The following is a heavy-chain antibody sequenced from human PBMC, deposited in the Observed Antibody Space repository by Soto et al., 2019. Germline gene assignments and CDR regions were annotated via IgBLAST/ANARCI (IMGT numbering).Heavy chain of an antibody. CDR2: ISYDGSDK. Sequence: QVQLVESGGGVVQPGRSLRLSCAASGFTFSSYGMHWVRQAPGKGLEWVAVISYDGSDKYYADSVKGRFTISRDNSNNARYLHMDCLRAEDTAVYYCAKGVVVATIYFRHWGQGTLVTVSS. CDR1: GFTFSSYG. J-gene: IGHJ1*01. CDR3: AKGVVVATIYFRH. V-gene: IGHV3-30*18. D-gene: IGHD2-15*01.